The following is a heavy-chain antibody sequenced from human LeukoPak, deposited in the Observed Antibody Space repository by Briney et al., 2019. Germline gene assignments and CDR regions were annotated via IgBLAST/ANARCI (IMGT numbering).Heavy chain of an antibody. CDR3: AKAMPQPTLGKRIGYAFDI. J-gene: IGHJ3*02. V-gene: IGHV3-30*02. CDR2: IWYDGSNK. Sequence: GGSLRLSCAASGFTFSSYGMHWVRQAPGKGLEWVAVIWYDGSNKYYADSVKGRFTISRDNSKNTLYLQMNSLRAEDTAVYYCAKAMPQPTLGKRIGYAFDIWGQGTMVTVSS. CDR1: GFTFSSYG. D-gene: IGHD1-26*01.